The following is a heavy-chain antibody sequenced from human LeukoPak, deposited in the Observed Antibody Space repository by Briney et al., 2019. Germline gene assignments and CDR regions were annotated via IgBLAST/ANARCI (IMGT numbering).Heavy chain of an antibody. CDR2: IYPGDSDT. CDR3: ARQDTVVVPAANSYYYYMDV. CDR1: GYSFTSYW. V-gene: IGHV5-51*01. Sequence: GESLKISCKGSGYSFTSYWIGWVRQMPGKGLEWMGIIYPGDSDTRYSPSFQGQVTISADKSISTAYLQWSSLKASDTAMYYCARQDTVVVPAANSYYYYMDVWGKGTTVTVSS. D-gene: IGHD2-2*01. J-gene: IGHJ6*03.